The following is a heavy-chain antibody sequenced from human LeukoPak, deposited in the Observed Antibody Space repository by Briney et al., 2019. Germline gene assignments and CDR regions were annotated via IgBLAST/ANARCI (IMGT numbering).Heavy chain of an antibody. CDR3: AKLLQQWLVTSYFDY. CDR2: ISGSGGST. Sequence: GGSLRLSCAASGFTFSSHAMSWVRQAPGKGLEWVSAISGSGGSTYYADSVKGRFTISRDNSKNTLYLQMNSLRAEDTAVYYCAKLLQQWLVTSYFDYWGQGTLVTVSS. CDR1: GFTFSSHA. D-gene: IGHD6-19*01. J-gene: IGHJ4*02. V-gene: IGHV3-23*01.